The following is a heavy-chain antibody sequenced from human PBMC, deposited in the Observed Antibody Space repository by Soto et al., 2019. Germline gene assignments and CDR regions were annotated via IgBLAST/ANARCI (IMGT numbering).Heavy chain of an antibody. D-gene: IGHD2-15*01. CDR2: ISYDGSNK. V-gene: IGHV3-30*14. CDR1: GFTFSSYA. Sequence: PGGSLRLSCAAPGFTFSSYAMHCVRQAPGKGLEWVAVISYDGSNKYYADSVKGRFTISRDNSKNTLYLQMNSLRAEDTAVYYCARGVLGYCSGGSCKFHYFDYWGQGTLVTVSS. J-gene: IGHJ4*02. CDR3: ARGVLGYCSGGSCKFHYFDY.